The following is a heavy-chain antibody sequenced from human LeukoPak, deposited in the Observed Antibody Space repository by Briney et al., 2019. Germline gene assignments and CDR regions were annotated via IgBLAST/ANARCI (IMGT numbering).Heavy chain of an antibody. CDR3: ARESVTGPSCYFDY. CDR1: GGSISSYY. D-gene: IGHD3-16*01. CDR2: IYYSGST. Sequence: SETLSLTCTVSGGSISSYYWSWIRQPPGKGLEWIGYIYYSGSTNYNPSLKSRVTISVDTSENQFSLKLSSVTAADTAVYYCARESVTGPSCYFDYWGQGTLVTVSS. J-gene: IGHJ4*02. V-gene: IGHV4-59*01.